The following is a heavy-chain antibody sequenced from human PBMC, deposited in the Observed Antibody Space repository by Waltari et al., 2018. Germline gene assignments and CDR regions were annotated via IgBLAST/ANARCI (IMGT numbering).Heavy chain of an antibody. CDR3: ARQPAGYYEKSGYYPYYFDY. CDR2: MYYSGST. J-gene: IGHJ4*02. Sequence: QVQLQESGPGLVKPSETLSLTCTVSGGSISNYYWCWLRQPPGKGLEWIGCMYYSGSTKYNPSLKSRVTMSLDTSKNEFSLKMTSMTAADTAVYYCARQPAGYYEKSGYYPYYFDYWGQRILITVSS. CDR1: GGSISNYY. D-gene: IGHD3-22*01. V-gene: IGHV4-59*08.